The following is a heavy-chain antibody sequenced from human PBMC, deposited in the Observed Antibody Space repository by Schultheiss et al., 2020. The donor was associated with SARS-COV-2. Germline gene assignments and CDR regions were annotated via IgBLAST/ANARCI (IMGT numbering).Heavy chain of an antibody. J-gene: IGHJ3*02. CDR2: IRSKAYGGTT. V-gene: IGHV3-49*04. Sequence: GESLKISCAASGFTFSSYAMSWVRQAPGKGLEWVGFIRSKAYGGTTEYAASVKGRFTISRDDSKSIAYLQMNSLKTEDTAVYYCTGDSSGYYSPGAFDIWGQGTMVTVSS. CDR1: GFTFSSYA. CDR3: TGDSSGYYSPGAFDI. D-gene: IGHD3-22*01.